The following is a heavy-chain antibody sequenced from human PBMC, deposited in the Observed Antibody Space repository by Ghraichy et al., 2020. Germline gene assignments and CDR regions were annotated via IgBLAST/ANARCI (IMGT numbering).Heavy chain of an antibody. J-gene: IGHJ6*02. CDR2: INTNTGNP. CDR3: ARDQKSGAYEAYYAGMDV. V-gene: IGHV7-4-1*02. CDR1: GYRFTSYT. D-gene: IGHD5-12*01. Sequence: ASVKVSCKGSGYRFTSYTINWVRQAPGQGLEWMGWINTNTGNPTYAQGFTGRFAFSVDTSVSTAYLQISSLESEDTAVYYCARDQKSGAYEAYYAGMDVWGQGTTVTVSS.